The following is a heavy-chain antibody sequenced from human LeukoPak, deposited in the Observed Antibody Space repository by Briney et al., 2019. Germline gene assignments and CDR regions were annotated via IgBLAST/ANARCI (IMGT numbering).Heavy chain of an antibody. CDR1: GYTFTGYY. CDR3: AKDPRDYGDYEAYYFDY. D-gene: IGHD4-17*01. V-gene: IGHV1-2*02. Sequence: GASVKVSCKASGYTFTGYYIHWVRQAPGQGLEWMGWINPNSGGTTYAQKFQGRITMTRDTSISTAYMELTRLTSDGTAVYYCAKDPRDYGDYEAYYFDYWGQGTLVTVSS. J-gene: IGHJ4*02. CDR2: INPNSGGT.